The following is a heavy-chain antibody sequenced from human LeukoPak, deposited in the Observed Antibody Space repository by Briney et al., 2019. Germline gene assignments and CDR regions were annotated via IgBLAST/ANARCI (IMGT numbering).Heavy chain of an antibody. J-gene: IGHJ3*02. Sequence: SETLSLTCTVSGASISSTTYYWGWIRQPPRKGLEWIASIYYSGSTYYNPSLKSRVTISVDTSKDQFSLKLSSVTAADTAVYYCARHKYSSGWPPEGAFDIWGQGTMVTVSS. CDR1: GASISSTTYY. CDR2: IYYSGST. CDR3: ARHKYSSGWPPEGAFDI. V-gene: IGHV4-39*01. D-gene: IGHD6-19*01.